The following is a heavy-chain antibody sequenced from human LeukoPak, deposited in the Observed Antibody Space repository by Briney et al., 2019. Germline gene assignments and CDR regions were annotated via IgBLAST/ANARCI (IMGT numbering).Heavy chain of an antibody. CDR2: IKQDGSEK. CDR3: ARVIGGYYYYYMDV. V-gene: IGHV3-7*01. Sequence: GGSLRLSCAASGFTFSSYWMSWVRQAPGKGLEWVANIKQDGSEKYYVDSVKGRFTISRDNAKNSLYLQMNSLRAEDTAVYYCARVIGGYYYYYMDVWGKGTTVTLSS. CDR1: GFTFSSYW. D-gene: IGHD3-16*02. J-gene: IGHJ6*03.